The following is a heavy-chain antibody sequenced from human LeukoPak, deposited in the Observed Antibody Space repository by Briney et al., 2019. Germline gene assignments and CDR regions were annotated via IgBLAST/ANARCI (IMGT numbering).Heavy chain of an antibody. V-gene: IGHV4-39*01. Sequence: SETLSLTCTVSGGSISSSSYYWGWIRQPPGKGLEWIGSIYYSGSTYYNPSLKSRVTISVDTSKNQFSLKLSSVTAADTAVYYCATITSYYGSGIGDYWGQGTLVTVSS. CDR2: IYYSGST. CDR3: ATITSYYGSGIGDY. J-gene: IGHJ4*02. D-gene: IGHD3-10*01. CDR1: GGSISSSSYY.